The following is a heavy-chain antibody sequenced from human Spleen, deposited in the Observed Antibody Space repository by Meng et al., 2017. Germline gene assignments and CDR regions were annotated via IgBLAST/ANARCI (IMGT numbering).Heavy chain of an antibody. V-gene: IGHV1-18*01. CDR3: ARDRGHYLES. D-gene: IGHD6-25*01. Sequence: QVHLLQSAPEVKKPGASVSVSCKASGYTFGSYGFCGVRQAPGQGLEWMAWLGAHDYNTSHAPKFQGRVTVTADRPTATAYMELRSLRSDDTAVYYCARDRGHYLESWGQGTLVTVSS. CDR1: GYTFGSYG. CDR2: LGAHDYNT. J-gene: IGHJ4*02.